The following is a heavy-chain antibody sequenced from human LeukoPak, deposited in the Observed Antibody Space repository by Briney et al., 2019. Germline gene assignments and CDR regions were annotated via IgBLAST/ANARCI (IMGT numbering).Heavy chain of an antibody. Sequence: PGGSLRLSCTASGFSFNSHGMHWVRQAPGKGLEWVAVIWYDGGNKYYADSVKGRFTTSRDNSKNTVDLQMNSLRAEDTAVYYCVRDYHGSGPDYWGQGTLVTVSS. CDR1: GFSFNSHG. V-gene: IGHV3-33*01. D-gene: IGHD3-10*01. J-gene: IGHJ4*02. CDR3: VRDYHGSGPDY. CDR2: IWYDGGNK.